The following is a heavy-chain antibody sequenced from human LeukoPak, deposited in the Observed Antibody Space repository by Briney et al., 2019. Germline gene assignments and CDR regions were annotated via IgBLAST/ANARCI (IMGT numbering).Heavy chain of an antibody. Sequence: SETLSLTCTVSGGTNSSYYWSWIRQPPGKGLEWIGYIYYSGSTNYNPSLKSRVTISVDTSKNQFSLKLSSVTAADTAVYYCARDRLYRAAAGVNDAFDIWGQGTMVTVSS. V-gene: IGHV4-59*01. D-gene: IGHD6-13*01. J-gene: IGHJ3*02. CDR1: GGTNSSYY. CDR2: IYYSGST. CDR3: ARDRLYRAAAGVNDAFDI.